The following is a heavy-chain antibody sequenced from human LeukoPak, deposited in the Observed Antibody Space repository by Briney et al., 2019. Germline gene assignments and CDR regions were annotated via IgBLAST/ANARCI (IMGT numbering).Heavy chain of an antibody. CDR2: IWYDGSNK. CDR3: ARDRADHRETPFDY. D-gene: IGHD1-26*01. V-gene: IGHV3-33*01. J-gene: IGHJ4*02. Sequence: GGSLRLSCAASGFTFSSYGMHWVRQAPGKGLEWVAVIWYDGSNKYYADSVKGRFTISRDNSKNTLYLQMNSLRAEDTAVYYCARDRADHRETPFDYWGQGTLVTVSS. CDR1: GFTFSSYG.